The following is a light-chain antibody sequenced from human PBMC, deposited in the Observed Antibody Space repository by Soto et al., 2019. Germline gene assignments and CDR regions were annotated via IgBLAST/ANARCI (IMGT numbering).Light chain of an antibody. CDR3: QQYNHWPRMLS. V-gene: IGKV3-15*01. CDR2: ATS. Sequence: EIVLTQSASTLSGSPGERATLSWRASQSVSSNLAWYQQKPVQAPRLLIYATSSRASDVPARFSGGGSGTEFTLTIASLQSEDFAIYYCQQYNHWPRMLSFGGGTKVDIK. CDR1: QSVSSN. J-gene: IGKJ4*01.